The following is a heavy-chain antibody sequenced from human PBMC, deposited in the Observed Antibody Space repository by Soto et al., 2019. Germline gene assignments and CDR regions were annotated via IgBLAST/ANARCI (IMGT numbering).Heavy chain of an antibody. J-gene: IGHJ4*02. CDR2: ISAYNGNT. V-gene: IGHV1-18*01. CDR1: GYTFTSYG. Sequence: APVKVSCKASGYTFTSYGISWVRQAPGQGLEWMGWISAYNGNTNYAQKLQGRVTMTTDTSTSTAYMELRSLRSDDTAVYYCARDSSSDFWSGYYTGPNDYWGQGNLVTGSS. CDR3: ARDSSSDFWSGYYTGPNDY. D-gene: IGHD3-3*01.